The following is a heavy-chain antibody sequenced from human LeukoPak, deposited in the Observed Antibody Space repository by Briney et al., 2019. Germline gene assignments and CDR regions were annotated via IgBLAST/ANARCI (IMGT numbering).Heavy chain of an antibody. Sequence: GGSLRLSCATSGFTFTTFWMHWVRQAPGKGLVWVSRINHDGSSTNYADSVKGRFTISRDNAENTLYLQMNSLRVEDTAVYYCVRGADTGYSSDSWGQGTLVTVSS. CDR3: VRGADTGYSSDS. J-gene: IGHJ4*02. V-gene: IGHV3-74*01. CDR1: GFTFTTFW. D-gene: IGHD3-9*01. CDR2: INHDGSST.